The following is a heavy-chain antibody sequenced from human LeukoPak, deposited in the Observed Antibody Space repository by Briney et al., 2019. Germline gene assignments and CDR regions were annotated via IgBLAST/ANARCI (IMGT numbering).Heavy chain of an antibody. V-gene: IGHV4-39*07. CDR1: GGSISSSSYY. CDR2: IYYSGST. J-gene: IGHJ6*03. D-gene: IGHD3-3*01. Sequence: PSETLSLTCTVSGGSISSSSYYWGWIRPPPGKGLVWIGSIYYSGSTYYNPSLKSRVTISVDTSKNQFSLKLSSVTAADTAVYYCARGRVTIFGVASYYYYYYMDVWGKGTTVTVSS. CDR3: ARGRVTIFGVASYYYYYYMDV.